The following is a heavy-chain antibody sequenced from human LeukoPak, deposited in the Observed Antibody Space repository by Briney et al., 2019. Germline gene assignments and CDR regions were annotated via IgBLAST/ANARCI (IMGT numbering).Heavy chain of an antibody. V-gene: IGHV3-49*04. J-gene: IGHJ5*02. D-gene: IGHD3-9*01. Sequence: GGSLRLSCTASGFTFGDYAMSWVRQAPGKGLEWVGFIYSKAYGGTTKYAASVKGIFTISRDDSKSIAYLQMNSLKTEDTAVYYCTRDYDIFGLGSTWFDPWGQGTLVTVSS. CDR3: TRDYDIFGLGSTWFDP. CDR2: IYSKAYGGTT. CDR1: GFTFGDYA.